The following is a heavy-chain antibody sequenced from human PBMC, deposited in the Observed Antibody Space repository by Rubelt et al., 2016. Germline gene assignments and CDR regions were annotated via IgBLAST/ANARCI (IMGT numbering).Heavy chain of an antibody. J-gene: IGHJ4*02. D-gene: IGHD1-14*01. CDR3: AHCRETEIFDF. V-gene: IGHV2-5*01. CDR2: LYWNDDK. Sequence: QITLKESGPTLVRPTQTLTLTCTFSGFSLNTIGVGVGWIRQPPGKALEWLAVLYWNDDKRYSPSMESRLPITKDNSKNQVVLTMPTMDPLDTATYYCAHCRETEIFDFWGQGTLVTVSS. CDR1: GFSLNTIGVG.